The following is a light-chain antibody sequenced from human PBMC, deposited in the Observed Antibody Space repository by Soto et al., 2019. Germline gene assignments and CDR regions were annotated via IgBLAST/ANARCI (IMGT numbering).Light chain of an antibody. V-gene: IGLV1-40*01. CDR2: GNN. CDR1: SSNIGAAYD. J-gene: IGLJ3*02. Sequence: QLVLTQPPSVSGAPGQKDTISCTRSSSNIGAAYDVHWYQHLPGTAPKLLIYGNNNRPSGVPDRFSGSKSGTSASLAITGLQAEDEADYYCQSYDSSLSGWVFGGGTKLTVL. CDR3: QSYDSSLSGWV.